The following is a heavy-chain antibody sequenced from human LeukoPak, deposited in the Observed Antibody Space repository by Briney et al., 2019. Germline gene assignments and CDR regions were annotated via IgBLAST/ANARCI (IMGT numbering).Heavy chain of an antibody. V-gene: IGHV3-23*01. CDR2: ISGNGGGTS. CDR3: AKSRVATGTFYFDY. J-gene: IGHJ4*02. Sequence: GGSLRLSCAASGFTFSSYSMSWVRQAPGKGPEWVSGISGNGGGTSYYADSVKSRFSISRDDSKNTLYLQMNSLRVEDTAIYYCAKSRVATGTFYFDYWGQGTLVTVSS. CDR1: GFTFSSYS. D-gene: IGHD6-13*01.